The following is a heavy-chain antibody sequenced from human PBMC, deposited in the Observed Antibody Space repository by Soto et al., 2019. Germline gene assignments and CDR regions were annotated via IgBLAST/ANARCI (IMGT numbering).Heavy chain of an antibody. CDR1: GFTFSSYA. V-gene: IGHV3-23*01. CDR2: ISGSGGST. D-gene: IGHD3-16*01. CDR3: AKDLGGNYYYYYMDV. Sequence: EVQLLESGGGLVQPGGSLRLSCAASGFTFSSYAMSWVRQAPGKGLEWVSAISGSGGSTYYADSVKGRFTISRDNSKNTRYLQMNSLRAEDTAVYYCAKDLGGNYYYYYMDVWGKGTTVTVSS. J-gene: IGHJ6*03.